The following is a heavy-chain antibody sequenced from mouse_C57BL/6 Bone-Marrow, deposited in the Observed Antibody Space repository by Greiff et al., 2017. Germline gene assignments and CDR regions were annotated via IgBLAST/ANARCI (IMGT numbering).Heavy chain of an antibody. Sequence: VQLQESGPVLVKPGASVKMSCKASGYTFTDYYMNWVKQSHGKSLEWIGVINPYNGGTSYNQKFKGKATLTVDKSSSTAYMELNSLTSEDSAVYQCERARTRWGLYFDHWRRGHTLSVPS. CDR2: INPYNGGT. CDR3: ERARTRWGLYFDH. J-gene: IGHJ2*01. CDR1: GYTFTDYY. V-gene: IGHV1-19*01. D-gene: IGHD1-1*01.